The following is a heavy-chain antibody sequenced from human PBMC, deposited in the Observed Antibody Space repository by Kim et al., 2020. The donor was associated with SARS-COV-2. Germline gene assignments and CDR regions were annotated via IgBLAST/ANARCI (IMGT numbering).Heavy chain of an antibody. Sequence: YSPSLKSRVTMSVDTSKNRFSLTLSSVTAADTALYFCARGRKPRYGYAYDMRGQGTMVTVSS. D-gene: IGHD3-9*01. CDR3: ARGRKPRYGYAYDM. J-gene: IGHJ3*02. V-gene: IGHV4-4*07.